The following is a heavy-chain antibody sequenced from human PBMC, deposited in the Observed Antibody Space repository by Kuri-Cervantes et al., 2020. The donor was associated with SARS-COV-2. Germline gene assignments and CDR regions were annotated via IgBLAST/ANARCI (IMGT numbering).Heavy chain of an antibody. Sequence: GGSLRLSCAASGFTFSYYYMSWVRQAPGKGLEWVSAISGSGGSTYYADSVKGRFTISRDNSKNTLYLQMNSLRAEDTAVYYCAKAGDIVVVPAAYFDYWGQGTLVTVSS. D-gene: IGHD2-2*01. J-gene: IGHJ4*02. CDR1: GFTFSYYY. CDR3: AKAGDIVVVPAAYFDY. CDR2: ISGSGGST. V-gene: IGHV3-23*01.